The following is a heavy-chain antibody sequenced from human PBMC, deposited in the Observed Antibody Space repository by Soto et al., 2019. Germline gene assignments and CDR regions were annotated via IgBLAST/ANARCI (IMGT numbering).Heavy chain of an antibody. Sequence: VSVKVSCKASGYTFTSYDINWVRQATGQGLEWMGWMNPNSGNTGYAQKFQGRVTMTRNTSISTAYMELSSLRSEDTAVYYCARGRRLRAYYYDSSGYYYFDYGGQGTLVTVSA. J-gene: IGHJ4*02. D-gene: IGHD3-22*01. CDR2: MNPNSGNT. CDR1: GYTFTSYD. V-gene: IGHV1-8*01. CDR3: ARGRRLRAYYYDSSGYYYFDY.